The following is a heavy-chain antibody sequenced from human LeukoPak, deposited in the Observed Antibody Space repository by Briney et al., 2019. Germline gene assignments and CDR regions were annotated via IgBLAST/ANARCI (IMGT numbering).Heavy chain of an antibody. Sequence: ASVKVSCKASGYTFTSYDINWVRQATGQGLEWMGWMNPNSGNTGYAQKLQGRVTMTTDTSTSTAYMELRSLRSDDTAVYYCAMGQNIVAMITRHCYYYMDVWGKGTTVTVSS. J-gene: IGHJ6*03. CDR3: AMGQNIVAMITRHCYYYMDV. CDR2: MNPNSGNT. V-gene: IGHV1-8*01. CDR1: GYTFTSYD. D-gene: IGHD5-12*01.